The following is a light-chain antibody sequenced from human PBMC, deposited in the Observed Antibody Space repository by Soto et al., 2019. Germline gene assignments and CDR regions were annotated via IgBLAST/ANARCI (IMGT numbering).Light chain of an antibody. J-gene: IGLJ3*02. CDR1: SSDVGSSNF. CDR2: EAT. CDR3: CSYAGSSTMV. Sequence: QSALTQPASVSGSPGQSITISCSGTSSDVGSSNFVSWYQQRPGKAPKLIIYEATKRPSGVSNHISGSKSGNTASLTISGLQAEDEAVYYCCSYAGSSTMVFGGGTKVTVL. V-gene: IGLV2-23*01.